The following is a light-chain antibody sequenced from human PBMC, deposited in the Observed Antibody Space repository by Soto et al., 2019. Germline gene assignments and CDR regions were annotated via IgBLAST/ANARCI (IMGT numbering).Light chain of an antibody. V-gene: IGLV2-14*01. CDR1: SNDIGGYNY. Sequence: QSVLTQPASVSGSPGQSITISCTGTSNDIGGYNYVSWLQQHPGEAPKLIIYEVSNRPSGVSNRFSGSKSGNAASLTISGLQAEDEGDYYCSSYTSSYTGVFGGGTKLTVL. J-gene: IGLJ3*02. CDR3: SSYTSSYTGV. CDR2: EVS.